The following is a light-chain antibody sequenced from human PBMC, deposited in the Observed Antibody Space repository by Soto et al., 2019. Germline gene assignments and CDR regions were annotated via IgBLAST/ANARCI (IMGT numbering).Light chain of an antibody. CDR1: STDVGGYKY. J-gene: IGLJ1*01. CDR2: EVN. CDR3: SSFSSSSTPYV. V-gene: IGLV2-14*01. Sequence: QSVLAQPASVSGSPGQSITISCTGTSTDVGGYKYVSWYQQHPGTAPKLVIFEVNGRPSGVSDRFSGSKSGNTASLTISGLQPEDEADYYCSSFSSSSTPYVFGTGTKVTVL.